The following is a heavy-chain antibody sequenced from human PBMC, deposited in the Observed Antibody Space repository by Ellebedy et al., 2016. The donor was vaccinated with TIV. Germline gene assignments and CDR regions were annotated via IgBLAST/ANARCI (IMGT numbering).Heavy chain of an antibody. J-gene: IGHJ4*02. Sequence: GGSLRLSXAASGFTFSSYGMHWVRQAPGKGLEWVAVISYDGSNKYYADSVKGRFTISRDNSDNTLFLQMSSLRAEDTAVYYCARAPPGSGPDYWGQGTLVTVSS. CDR3: ARAPPGSGPDY. V-gene: IGHV3-30*03. CDR2: ISYDGSNK. CDR1: GFTFSSYG. D-gene: IGHD6-19*01.